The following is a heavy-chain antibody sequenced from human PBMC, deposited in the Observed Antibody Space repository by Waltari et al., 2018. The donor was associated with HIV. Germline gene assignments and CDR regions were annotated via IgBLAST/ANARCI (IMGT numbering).Heavy chain of an antibody. J-gene: IGHJ4*02. D-gene: IGHD3-10*01. CDR2: IYYSVST. Sequence: QVQLQESGPGLVKPSETLSLTCTVSGGSLSYYYWSWIRQPPGKGLEWIGYIYYSVSTAYNPSLKSRVTISVDTSKNQFSLRLSSVTAADTAVYYCARDHKYASGLPDSWGQGTLVTVSS. CDR1: GGSLSYYY. CDR3: ARDHKYASGLPDS. V-gene: IGHV4-59*01.